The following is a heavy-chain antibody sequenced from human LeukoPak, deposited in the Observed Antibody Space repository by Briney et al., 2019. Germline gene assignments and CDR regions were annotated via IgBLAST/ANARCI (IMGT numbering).Heavy chain of an antibody. CDR3: ARATTVTRYFDY. Sequence: SETLSLTCTVSGGAISSYYWSWIRQPPGKGLEWIGYIYHSGSTYYNPSLKSRVTISVDRSKNQFSLKLSSVTAADTAVYYCARATTVTRYFDYWGQGTLVTVSS. J-gene: IGHJ4*02. CDR2: IYHSGST. CDR1: GGAISSYY. V-gene: IGHV4-59*12. D-gene: IGHD4-17*01.